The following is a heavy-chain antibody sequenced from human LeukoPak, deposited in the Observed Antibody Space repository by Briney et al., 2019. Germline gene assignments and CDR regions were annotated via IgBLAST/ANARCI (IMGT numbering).Heavy chain of an antibody. D-gene: IGHD1-26*01. CDR2: ISGSGGGT. CDR3: AKNLLGSEAFSWYFDL. Sequence: PGGSLRLSCAASGFTFSRDGMSWVRQAPGKGLEWVSSISGSGGGTVYADSVKGRVTISRDNSKNTLYLQMHSLRAEDTAVYSCAKNLLGSEAFSWYFDLWGRGTLVTVSS. CDR1: GFTFSRDG. V-gene: IGHV3-23*01. J-gene: IGHJ2*01.